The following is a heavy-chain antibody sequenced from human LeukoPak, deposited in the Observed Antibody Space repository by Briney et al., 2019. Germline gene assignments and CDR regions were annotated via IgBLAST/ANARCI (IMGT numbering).Heavy chain of an antibody. V-gene: IGHV4-38-2*02. J-gene: IGHJ5*02. Sequence: SETLSLTCDVSGYSISNGYYWGWIRQPPGKGLEWIGSISHSGSTYYNPSLKSRVTVSVDKSKNQFSLKLSSVTAADTAVYYCARDQGQRDNWFDPWGKGTLVIVSS. CDR2: ISHSGST. CDR1: GYSISNGYY. CDR3: ARDQGQRDNWFDP.